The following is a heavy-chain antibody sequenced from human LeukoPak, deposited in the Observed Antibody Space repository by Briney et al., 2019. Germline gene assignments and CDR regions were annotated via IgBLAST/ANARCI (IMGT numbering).Heavy chain of an antibody. CDR2: IYYSGST. CDR3: ARGGYSYGYDWFDP. J-gene: IGHJ5*02. D-gene: IGHD5-18*01. V-gene: IGHV4-59*01. CDR1: GGSISSYY. Sequence: SETLSLTCTVSGGSISSYYWSWIRQPPGKGLEWIGYIYYSGSTNYNPSLKSRVTIPVDTCKNQFSLKLSSVTAADTAVYYCARGGYSYGYDWFDPWGQGTLVTVSS.